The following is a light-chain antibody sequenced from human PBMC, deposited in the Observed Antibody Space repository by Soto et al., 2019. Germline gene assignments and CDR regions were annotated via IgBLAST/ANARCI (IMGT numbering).Light chain of an antibody. CDR1: QSVSSY. CDR2: DAS. J-gene: IGKJ3*01. CDR3: QQRSNWPPIFT. V-gene: IGKV3-11*01. Sequence: EIVLTQSPATLSLSPGERATLSCRASQSVSSYLAWYQQKPGQAPRLLIYDASNRATGIPARFSGSGSGTDFTLTLSSLEPEDFAVYDCQQRSNWPPIFTFGPGTKVDIK.